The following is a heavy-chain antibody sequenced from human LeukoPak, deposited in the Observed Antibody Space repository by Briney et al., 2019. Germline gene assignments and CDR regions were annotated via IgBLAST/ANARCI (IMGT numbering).Heavy chain of an antibody. J-gene: IGHJ4*02. Sequence: SETLSLTCAVSGGSISSNNWWGWVRQPPGKGLEWIGEIYRSGSPNYNPSLKSRVTISVDKSRNHFSLNLSSVTAADTAVYYCARVNINNWHSCDYWGQGTLVTVSS. CDR1: GGSISSNNW. CDR2: IYRSGSP. D-gene: IGHD1-1*01. V-gene: IGHV4-4*02. CDR3: ARVNINNWHSCDY.